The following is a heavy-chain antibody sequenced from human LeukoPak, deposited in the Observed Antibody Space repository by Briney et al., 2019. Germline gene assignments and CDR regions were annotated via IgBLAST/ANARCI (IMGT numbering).Heavy chain of an antibody. CDR2: ISYDGSNK. J-gene: IGHJ4*02. Sequence: GGSLRLSCAASGFTFSSYGMHWVRQAQGKGLEWVGVISYDGSNKYYADSVKGRFTISRDNSKNTLYLQMNSLRAEDTAVYYCAKDPGGSSSRIDYWGQGTLVTVSS. CDR1: GFTFSSYG. CDR3: AKDPGGSSSRIDY. V-gene: IGHV3-30*18. D-gene: IGHD6-13*01.